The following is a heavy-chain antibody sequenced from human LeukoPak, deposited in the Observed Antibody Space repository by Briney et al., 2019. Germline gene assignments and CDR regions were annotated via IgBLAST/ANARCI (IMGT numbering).Heavy chain of an antibody. CDR3: AKEMDASYLIVLMVYAIDY. D-gene: IGHD2-8*01. V-gene: IGHV3-23*01. CDR2: ISGSGGST. J-gene: IGHJ4*02. CDR1: GFTFSSYW. Sequence: GGSLRLSCAASGFTFSSYWMTWVRQAPGKGLEWVSAISGSGGSTYYADSVKGRFTISRDNSKNTLYLQMNSLRAEDTAVYYCAKEMDASYLIVLMVYAIDYWGQGTLVTVSS.